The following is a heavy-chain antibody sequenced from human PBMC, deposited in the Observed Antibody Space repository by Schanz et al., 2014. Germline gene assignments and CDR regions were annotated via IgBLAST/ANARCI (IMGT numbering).Heavy chain of an antibody. CDR3: AKHVRSLTGNDY. CDR2: ISYDGVNT. Sequence: QVQLVDSGGGLVKPGGSLRLSCAASGFPFSSYALHWVRQAPGKGLEWVAVISYDGVNTYYADSVKGRFTISRDNSKNTLYLQVNSLRAEDTAVYYCAKHVRSLTGNDYWGQGTLVTVSS. V-gene: IGHV3-30-3*02. D-gene: IGHD3-9*01. J-gene: IGHJ4*02. CDR1: GFPFSSYA.